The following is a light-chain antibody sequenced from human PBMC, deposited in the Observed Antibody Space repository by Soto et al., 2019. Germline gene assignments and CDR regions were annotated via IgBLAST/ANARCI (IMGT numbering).Light chain of an antibody. Sequence: QSVLTQPASVSGSPGQSITISCTGTSSDVGAYNFVSWYQHHPGRAPKLIIYEVTIRPSGVSNRFSGSKSGNTASLTISGLQAEDEADYYCQSYDSSLSGSVVFGGGTKLTVL. J-gene: IGLJ2*01. CDR2: EVT. CDR3: QSYDSSLSGSVV. V-gene: IGLV2-14*01. CDR1: SSDVGAYNF.